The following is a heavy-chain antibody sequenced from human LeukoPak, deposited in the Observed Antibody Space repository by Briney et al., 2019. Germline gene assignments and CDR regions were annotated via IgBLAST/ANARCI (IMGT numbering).Heavy chain of an antibody. CDR2: ISAYNGNT. V-gene: IGHV1-18*01. CDR3: ARDLLAIVGATTYDY. CDR1: GYTFTSYG. D-gene: IGHD1-26*01. Sequence: GASVKVSCKASGYTFTSYGISWVRRAPGQGLEWMGWISAYNGNTNYAQKLQGRVTMTTDTSTSTAYMELRSLRSDDTAVYYCARDLLAIVGATTYDYWGQGTLVTVSS. J-gene: IGHJ4*02.